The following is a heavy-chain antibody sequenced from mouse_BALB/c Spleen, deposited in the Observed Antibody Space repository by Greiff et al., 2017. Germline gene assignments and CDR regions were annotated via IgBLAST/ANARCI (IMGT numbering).Heavy chain of an antibody. CDR2: IDPANGNT. CDR1: GFNIKDTY. V-gene: IGHV14-3*02. CDR3: ARAYYREAWFAY. J-gene: IGHJ3*01. Sequence: EVQLQQSGAELVKPGASVKLSCTASGFNIKDTYMHWVKQRPEQGLEWIGRIDPANGNTKYDPKFQGKATITADTSSNTAYLQLSSLTSEDTAVYYCARAYYREAWFAYWGQGTLVTVSA. D-gene: IGHD2-14*01.